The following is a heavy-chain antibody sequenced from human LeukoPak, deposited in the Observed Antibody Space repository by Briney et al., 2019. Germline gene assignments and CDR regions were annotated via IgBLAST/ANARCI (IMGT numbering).Heavy chain of an antibody. D-gene: IGHD4-17*01. CDR1: GYTFTSYA. J-gene: IGHJ4*02. CDR3: ARDNGGDDGDSRGGFGY. V-gene: IGHV1-2*04. Sequence: GASVKVSCKASGYTFTSYAMNWVRQAPGQGLEWMGWINPNSGGTNYAQKFQGWVTMTRDTSISTAYMELSRLRSDDTAVYYCARDNGGDDGDSRGGFGYWGQGTLVTVSS. CDR2: INPNSGGT.